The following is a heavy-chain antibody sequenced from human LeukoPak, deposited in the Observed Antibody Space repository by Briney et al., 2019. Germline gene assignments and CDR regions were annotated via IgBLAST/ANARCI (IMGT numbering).Heavy chain of an antibody. V-gene: IGHV1-2*06. Sequence: GASVKVSCKASGYTFIGYYMYWVRQAPGQGLEWMGRINPNSGGTNYAQKFQGRVTMTRDTSISTAYMELSRLRSDDTAVYYCARLSLFDYGDYWGQGTLVTVSS. J-gene: IGHJ4*02. CDR2: INPNSGGT. CDR1: GYTFIGYY. CDR3: ARLSLFDYGDY. D-gene: IGHD5/OR15-5a*01.